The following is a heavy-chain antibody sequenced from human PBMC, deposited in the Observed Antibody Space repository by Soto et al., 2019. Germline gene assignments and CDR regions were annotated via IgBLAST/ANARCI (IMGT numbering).Heavy chain of an antibody. V-gene: IGHV5-51*01. D-gene: IGHD2-21*02. J-gene: IGHJ4*02. CDR1: GYKFATYW. CDR2: IYPGDSDT. CDR3: ARRDSLSVIDY. Sequence: CKGSGYKFATYWIDWVRQMPGKGLEWMGIIYPGDSDTRYSPSFQGQVTISADKSSSTAYLQWHSLKASDSAMYFCARRDSLSVIDYWGQGTQVTVSS.